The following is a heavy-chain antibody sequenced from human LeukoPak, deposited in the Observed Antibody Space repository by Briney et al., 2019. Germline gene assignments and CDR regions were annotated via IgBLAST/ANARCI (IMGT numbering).Heavy chain of an antibody. Sequence: GGSLRLSCAASGFTFSSYWMSWVRQAPGKGLEWVANIKQDGSEKYYVDSVKGRFTISRDNAKNSLYLQMNSLRAEDTAVYYCARARGCYDSSRIYYFDYWGQGTLVTVSS. CDR1: GFTFSSYW. J-gene: IGHJ4*02. D-gene: IGHD3-22*01. V-gene: IGHV3-7*01. CDR2: IKQDGSEK. CDR3: ARARGCYDSSRIYYFDY.